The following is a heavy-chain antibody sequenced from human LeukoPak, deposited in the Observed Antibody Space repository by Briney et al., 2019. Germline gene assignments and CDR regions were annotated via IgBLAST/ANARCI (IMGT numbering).Heavy chain of an antibody. CDR2: IYYSGST. CDR3: ARGRQGHYYDSSARAFDI. V-gene: IGHV4-59*01. Sequence: SENLSLTCTVSGGSISSYYWSWIRQPPGKGLEWFGYIYYSGSTNYNPSLKSRITISVDTSKNQFSLKLSSVTAADTAVYYCARGRQGHYYDSSARAFDIWGQGTMVTVSS. CDR1: GGSISSYY. D-gene: IGHD3-22*01. J-gene: IGHJ3*02.